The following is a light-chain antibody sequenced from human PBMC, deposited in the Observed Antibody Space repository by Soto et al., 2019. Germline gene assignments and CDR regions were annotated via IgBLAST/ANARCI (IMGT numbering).Light chain of an antibody. Sequence: EIVFTQSPVTLALSPGERATLSCRASQRVSSSSLAWYQQRPGQAPRLLIYDASNRATGIPARFSGSGSGTDFTLTISSLEPEDFAVYYCQQRSNWPPITFGQGTRLEIK. CDR3: QQRSNWPPIT. CDR1: QRVSSSS. CDR2: DAS. J-gene: IGKJ5*01. V-gene: IGKV3-11*01.